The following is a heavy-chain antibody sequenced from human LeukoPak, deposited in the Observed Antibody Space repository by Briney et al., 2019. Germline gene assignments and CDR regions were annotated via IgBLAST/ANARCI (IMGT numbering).Heavy chain of an antibody. CDR1: GGSISSYY. Sequence: SETLSLTCTVSGGSISSYYWSWIRQPPGKGLEWIGYIYYSGSTNYNPSLKSRVTMSVDTSKNQFSLRLSSVTAADTAVYYCARARPYYYGMDVWGQGTTVTVSS. V-gene: IGHV4-59*01. J-gene: IGHJ6*02. CDR3: ARARPYYYGMDV. CDR2: IYYSGST.